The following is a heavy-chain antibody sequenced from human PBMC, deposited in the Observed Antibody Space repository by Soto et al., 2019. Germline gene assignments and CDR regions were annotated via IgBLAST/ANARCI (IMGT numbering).Heavy chain of an antibody. CDR2: ISGGGGTT. CDR1: GLPFSTFA. CDR3: AKAMSTPSRPRNYFDY. D-gene: IGHD6-6*01. V-gene: IGHV3-23*01. J-gene: IGHJ4*02. Sequence: EVQLLESGGVLVQPGGSLRPSCAASGLPFSTFALSGVRQAPGKGLEWVSVISGGGGTTYYADSVKGRFTISRDNSKNTLYLQMDSLRAEDTALYYCAKAMSTPSRPRNYFDYWGQGTLVTVSS.